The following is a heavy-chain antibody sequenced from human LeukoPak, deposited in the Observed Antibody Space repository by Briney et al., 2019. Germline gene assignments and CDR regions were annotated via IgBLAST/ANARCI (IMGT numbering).Heavy chain of an antibody. D-gene: IGHD6-19*01. J-gene: IGHJ3*02. Sequence: GGSLRLSCAASGFPFSSRVMSWVRQAPGKGLEWVSAISGSGGSTYYADSVKGRFTISRDNSKNTLYLQMNSLRAEDTAVYYCANLGIRLSGGWPRAFDIWGQGTMVTVSS. CDR1: GFPFSSRV. CDR2: ISGSGGST. CDR3: ANLGIRLSGGWPRAFDI. V-gene: IGHV3-23*01.